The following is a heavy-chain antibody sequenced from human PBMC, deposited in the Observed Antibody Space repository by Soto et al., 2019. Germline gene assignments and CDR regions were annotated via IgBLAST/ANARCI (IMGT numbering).Heavy chain of an antibody. V-gene: IGHV3-74*01. CDR3: ARAGLEPFDY. D-gene: IGHD1-1*01. Sequence: GGSLRLSCAASGLNRGSYWMHWVRQAPGKGLVWVSRINDYGTTINYAESVEGRFTISRDDAKSEVYLQMDILRAEDTAVYYCARAGLEPFDYWGQGALVTVSS. CDR1: GLNRGSYW. CDR2: INDYGTTI. J-gene: IGHJ4*02.